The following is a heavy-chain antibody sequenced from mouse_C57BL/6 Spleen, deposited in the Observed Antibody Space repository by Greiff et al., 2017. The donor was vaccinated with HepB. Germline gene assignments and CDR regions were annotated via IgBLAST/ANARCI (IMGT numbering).Heavy chain of an antibody. CDR1: GFTFSSYA. J-gene: IGHJ2*01. D-gene: IGHD1-1*01. Sequence: EVQLVESGGGLVKPGGSLKLSCAASGFTFSSYAMSWVRQTPEKRLEWVATISDGGSYTYYPDNVKGRFTISRDNAKNNLYLQMSHLKSEDTAMYYCARVTTVVATDYWGQGTTLTVSS. CDR2: ISDGGSYT. V-gene: IGHV5-4*01. CDR3: ARVTTVVATDY.